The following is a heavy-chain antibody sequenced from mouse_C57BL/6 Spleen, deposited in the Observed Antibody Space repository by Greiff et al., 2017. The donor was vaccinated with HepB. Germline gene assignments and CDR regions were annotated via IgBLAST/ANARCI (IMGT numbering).Heavy chain of an antibody. CDR2: INPSNGGT. Sequence: VQLQQPGTELVKPGASVKLSCKASGYTFTSYWMHWVKQRPGQGLEWIGNINPSNGGTNYNEKFKSKATLTVDKSSSTAYMQLSSLTSEDSAVYYCARGGYGSSYVEYFDVWGTGTTVTVSS. J-gene: IGHJ1*03. CDR1: GYTFTSYW. CDR3: ARGGYGSSYVEYFDV. D-gene: IGHD1-1*01. V-gene: IGHV1-53*01.